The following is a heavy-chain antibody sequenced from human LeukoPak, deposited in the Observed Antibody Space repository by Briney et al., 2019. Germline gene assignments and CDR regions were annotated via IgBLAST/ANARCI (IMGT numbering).Heavy chain of an antibody. CDR3: TTSSGTYRFDP. J-gene: IGHJ5*02. D-gene: IGHD1-26*01. CDR2: INSDGSST. Sequence: GGSLRLSCAASGFSFSSYWMHWVRHAPGKGLVWVSRINSDGSSTSYADSVKGRFTISRDNAKNTLYLQMNSLRAEDTAVYYCTTSSGTYRFDPWGQGTLVTVSS. CDR1: GFSFSSYW. V-gene: IGHV3-74*01.